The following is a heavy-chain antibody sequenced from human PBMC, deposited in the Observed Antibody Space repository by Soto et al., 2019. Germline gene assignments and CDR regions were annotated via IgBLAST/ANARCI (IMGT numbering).Heavy chain of an antibody. CDR2: ISGSGDST. V-gene: IGHV3-23*01. CDR1: GFTFSSYV. Sequence: PGGSLRLSCAASGFTFSSYVMSWVRQAPGKGLEWVSAISGSGDSTYYADSVKGRFTISRDNAKNSLYLQMNSLRAEDTAVYYCARDRLNTYYYDSSGRVDYWGQGTLVTVSS. CDR3: ARDRLNTYYYDSSGRVDY. D-gene: IGHD3-22*01. J-gene: IGHJ4*02.